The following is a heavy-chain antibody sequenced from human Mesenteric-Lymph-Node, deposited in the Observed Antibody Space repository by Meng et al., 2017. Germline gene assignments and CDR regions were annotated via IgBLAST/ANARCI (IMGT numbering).Heavy chain of an antibody. CDR3: ARGYSGTYFYAFDI. D-gene: IGHD1-26*01. J-gene: IGHJ3*02. V-gene: IGHV3-15*01. CDR2: IKSKADGGTI. CDR1: GLDFKGLW. Sequence: GESLKISCATSGLDFKGLWMSWVRQAPGRGLEWVGRIKSKADGGTIDYAAPVKGRYTISRDDSENTLFLQMNSLKTEDTAVYYCARGYSGTYFYAFDIWGQGTMVTVSS.